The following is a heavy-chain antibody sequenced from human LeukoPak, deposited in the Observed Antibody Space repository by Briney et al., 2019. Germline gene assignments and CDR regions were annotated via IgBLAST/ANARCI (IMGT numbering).Heavy chain of an antibody. J-gene: IGHJ4*02. D-gene: IGHD6-6*01. CDR3: ARAGRYSSSPVDY. Sequence: GGSLRLSCAASGFTFSSYSMNWVRQAPGKGLEWVSSISSSSSYIYYADSVKGRCTISRDNAKNSLYLQMNSLRAEDTAVYYCARAGRYSSSPVDYWGQGTLVTVSS. CDR2: ISSSSSYI. V-gene: IGHV3-21*01. CDR1: GFTFSSYS.